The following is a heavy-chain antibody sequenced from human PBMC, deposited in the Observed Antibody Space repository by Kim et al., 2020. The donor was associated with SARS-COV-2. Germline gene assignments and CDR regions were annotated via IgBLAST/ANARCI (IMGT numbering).Heavy chain of an antibody. D-gene: IGHD2-21*02. CDR3: ARGSPGSTVTAPSNYFLDV. J-gene: IGHJ6*03. Sequence: SETLSLTCAVYGGSLSGFSWSWIRQAPGEGLEWIGEIRHSGSTTYMPSFQSRVTMSLAKSRNQFSLKLTSLTAADTAVYYCARGSPGSTVTAPSNYFLDVWGKGSTVTVSS. CDR2: IRHSGST. CDR1: GGSLSGFS. V-gene: IGHV4-34*01.